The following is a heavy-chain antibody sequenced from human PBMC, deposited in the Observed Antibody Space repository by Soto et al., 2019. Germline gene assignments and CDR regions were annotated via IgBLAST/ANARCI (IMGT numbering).Heavy chain of an antibody. D-gene: IGHD6-19*01. V-gene: IGHV3-23*01. Sequence: AGGSLRLSCAASGFTFSTNVMSWVRQAPGKGLEWVSGISGSGGSTYHADSVKGRFTISRDNSKNTLYLQMNSLRAEDTAIYYCAKGKSNSGWLLDSWGQGTLVTVSS. CDR2: ISGSGGST. CDR1: GFTFSTNV. CDR3: AKGKSNSGWLLDS. J-gene: IGHJ4*02.